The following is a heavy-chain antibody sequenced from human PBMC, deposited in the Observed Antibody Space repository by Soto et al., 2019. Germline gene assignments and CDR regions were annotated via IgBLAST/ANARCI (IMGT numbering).Heavy chain of an antibody. J-gene: IGHJ4*02. CDR1: GFTFSSYS. D-gene: IGHD5-12*01. CDR3: SRVIPGDRVATISFDY. Sequence: PGGSLRLSCAASGFTFSSYSMNWVRQAPGKGLEWVSSISSSSSYIYYADPVKGRFTISRDNAKNSLYLQMNSLRAEDTAVYYCSRVIPGDRVATISFDYWGQGTLVTVSS. CDR2: ISSSSSYI. V-gene: IGHV3-21*01.